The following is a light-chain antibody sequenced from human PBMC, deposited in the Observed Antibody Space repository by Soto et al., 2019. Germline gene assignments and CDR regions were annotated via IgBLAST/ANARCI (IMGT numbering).Light chain of an antibody. J-gene: IGLJ2*01. CDR2: QDS. V-gene: IGLV3-1*01. Sequence: SYELTQPPSVSVSPGQTASITCSGDKLGDKYACWYQQKPGQSPVLVIYQDSKRPSGIPERFSGSNSGNTATLTISGTQAMDEADYYCQAWDSIILFGGGTKLTVL. CDR3: QAWDSIIL. CDR1: KLGDKY.